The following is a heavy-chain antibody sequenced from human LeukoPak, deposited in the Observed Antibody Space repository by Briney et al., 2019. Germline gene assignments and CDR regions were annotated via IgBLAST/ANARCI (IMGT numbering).Heavy chain of an antibody. Sequence: GASVKVSCKASGYTFTSYGISWVRQAPGQGLEWMGWISAYNGNTNYAQKLQGRVTMTTDTSTSTAYMELRSLRSDDTAVYYCARDEYSSSRYYFDYWGQGALVTVSS. J-gene: IGHJ4*02. CDR3: ARDEYSSSRYYFDY. D-gene: IGHD6-13*01. V-gene: IGHV1-18*01. CDR2: ISAYNGNT. CDR1: GYTFTSYG.